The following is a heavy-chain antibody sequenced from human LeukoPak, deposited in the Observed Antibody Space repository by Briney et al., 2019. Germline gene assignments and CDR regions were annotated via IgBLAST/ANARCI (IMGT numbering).Heavy chain of an antibody. CDR1: GLRFSNYG. J-gene: IGHJ5*02. Sequence: GGSLRLSCLVSGLRFSNYGMHWVRQSPGKGLEWVVFVRSDTKDQHYADSVKGRFTISRDNSKNTLYLQMNSLRAEDTAVYYCARKGIEAASTRYDPWGQGTLVTVSS. D-gene: IGHD6-13*01. CDR2: VRSDTKDQ. V-gene: IGHV3-30*02. CDR3: ARKGIEAASTRYDP.